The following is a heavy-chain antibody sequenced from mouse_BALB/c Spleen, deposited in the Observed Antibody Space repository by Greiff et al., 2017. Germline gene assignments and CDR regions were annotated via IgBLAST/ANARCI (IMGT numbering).Heavy chain of an antibody. D-gene: IGHD1-1*01. CDR2: IRLKSNNYAT. V-gene: IGHV6-6*02. CDR3: TRPGITTVVEGHYWYFDV. J-gene: IGHJ1*01. CDR1: GFTFSNYW. Sequence: EVQRVESGGGLVQPGGSMKLSCVASGFTFSNYWMNWVRQSPEKGLEWVAEIRLKSNNYATNYAESVKGRFTISRDDSKSSVYLQMNNLRAEDTGNYYCTRPGITTVVEGHYWYFDVWGAGTTVTVSS.